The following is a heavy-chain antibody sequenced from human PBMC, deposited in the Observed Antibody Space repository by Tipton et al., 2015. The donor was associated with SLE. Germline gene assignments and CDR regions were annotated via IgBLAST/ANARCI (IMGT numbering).Heavy chain of an antibody. CDR2: IYYSGST. CDR3: ANLSRGSGSRLDY. CDR1: GGSISSYY. V-gene: IGHV4-59*08. Sequence: TLSLTCTVSGGSISSYYWSWIRQPPGKGLEWIGYIYYSGSTNYNPSLKSRVTISVDTSKNQFSLKLSSVTAADTAVHYCANLSRGSGSRLDYWGQGTLVTVSS. D-gene: IGHD1-26*01. J-gene: IGHJ4*02.